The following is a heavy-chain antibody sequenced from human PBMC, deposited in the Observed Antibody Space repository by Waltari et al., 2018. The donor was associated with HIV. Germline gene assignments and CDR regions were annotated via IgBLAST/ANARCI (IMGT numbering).Heavy chain of an antibody. J-gene: IGHJ2*01. D-gene: IGHD3-16*01. CDR2: IQWNGGST. CDR3: VRDTKSRVGGRPYWYLDL. CDR1: GFKFDDFG. V-gene: IGHV3-20*04. Sequence: EEDLVESGGRVVRPGGSLRLSCEASGFKFDDFGMSWVRQVSGKGREWVSDIQWNGGSTNYGDSVKGRFTVSRDNAKKSLFLQMDSLRVEDTALYYCVRDTKSRVGGRPYWYLDLWGRGTLVVVSS.